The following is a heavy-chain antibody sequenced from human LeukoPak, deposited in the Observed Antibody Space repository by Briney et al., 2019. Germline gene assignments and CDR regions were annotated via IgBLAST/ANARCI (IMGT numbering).Heavy chain of an antibody. V-gene: IGHV3-48*01. CDR1: GFTFSSYS. CDR2: ISSSSSTI. J-gene: IGHJ3*02. Sequence: GGSLRLSCAASGFTFSSYSMNWVRQAPGKGLEWVSYISSSSSTIYYADSVKGRFTISRDNAKNSLYLQMNSLRAEDTAVYYCAREDVDTAMVDAFDIWGQGTMVTVSS. D-gene: IGHD5-18*01. CDR3: AREDVDTAMVDAFDI.